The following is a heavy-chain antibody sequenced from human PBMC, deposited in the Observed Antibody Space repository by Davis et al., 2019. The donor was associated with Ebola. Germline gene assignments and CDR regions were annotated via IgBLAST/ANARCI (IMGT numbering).Heavy chain of an antibody. CDR1: GYSFKNYA. CDR2: INPSGGST. Sequence: ASVKVSCKASGYSFKNYAISWVRQAPGQGLEWMGIINPSGGSTNYAQKFQGRVIVTTDTSTSTAYMELRSLRSDDTAMYYCARDSFCTYGVCNDRDYDYWGQGTLVTVSS. J-gene: IGHJ4*02. CDR3: ARDSFCTYGVCNDRDYDY. V-gene: IGHV1-18*01. D-gene: IGHD2-8*01.